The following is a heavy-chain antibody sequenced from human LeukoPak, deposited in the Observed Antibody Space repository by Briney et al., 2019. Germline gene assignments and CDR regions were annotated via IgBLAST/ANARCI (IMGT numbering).Heavy chain of an antibody. CDR3: ARDRLKLLWFGELLMNPDAFDI. CDR1: GFTFSSYW. V-gene: IGHV3-74*01. Sequence: GGSLRLSCAASGFTFSSYWMHWVRQAPGKGLVWVSRINSDGSSTSYADSVKGRFTISRDNAKNTLYLQMNSVRAEDTAVYYCARDRLKLLWFGELLMNPDAFDIWGQGTMVTVSS. CDR2: INSDGSST. D-gene: IGHD3-10*01. J-gene: IGHJ3*02.